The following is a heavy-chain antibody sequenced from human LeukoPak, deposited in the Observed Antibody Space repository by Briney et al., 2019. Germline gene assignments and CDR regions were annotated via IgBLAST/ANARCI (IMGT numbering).Heavy chain of an antibody. CDR2: ILSDGSTK. CDR1: GFTFSSYG. V-gene: IGHV3-30*02. J-gene: IGHJ5*01. Sequence: GGSLRLSCATSGFTFSSYGMHWVRQAPGKGLEWVAFILSDGSTKYYEDSVKGRFSISRDNSNKTLYLQMNSLSAEDTGMYYCATPPYGTDTYGSWFESWGQGTLVTVSS. D-gene: IGHD3-10*01. CDR3: ATPPYGTDTYGSWFES.